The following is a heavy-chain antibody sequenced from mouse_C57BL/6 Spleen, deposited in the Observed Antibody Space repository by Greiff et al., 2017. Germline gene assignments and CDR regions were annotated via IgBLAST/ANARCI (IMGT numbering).Heavy chain of an antibody. CDR2: IDPENGDT. V-gene: IGHV14-4*01. D-gene: IGHD1-1*01. CDR3: TKITTVGGYAMDY. J-gene: IGHJ4*01. CDR1: GFNIKDDY. Sequence: EVQLQQSGAELVRPGASVKLSCTASGFNIKDDYMHWVKQRPEQGLEWIGWIDPENGDTEYASKFQGKATITADTSSNTAYLQLSSLTSEDTAVYYCTKITTVGGYAMDYWGQGTSVTVSS.